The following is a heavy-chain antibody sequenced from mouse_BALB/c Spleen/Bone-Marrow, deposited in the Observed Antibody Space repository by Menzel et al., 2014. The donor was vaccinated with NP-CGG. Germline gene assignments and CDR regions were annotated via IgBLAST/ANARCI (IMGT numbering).Heavy chain of an antibody. CDR2: ISSSGSP. CDR1: GDSITSGY. CDR3: KHHRKMKSVDSAVPYFECWWNWGDSSNNYGMDY. J-gene: IGHJ4*01. Sequence: EVQLVESGPNLVKPSPTLSLTCSVTGDSITSGYWNWVRKLPGNKLEYMGYISSSGSPYYNPSLLSRIATTTDTSYNYTLKDHKTFNANTPDTTKYKHHRKMKSVDSAVPYFECWWNWGDSSNNYGMDYWGQGTSVTVSS. D-gene: IGHD6-1*01. V-gene: IGHV3-8*02.